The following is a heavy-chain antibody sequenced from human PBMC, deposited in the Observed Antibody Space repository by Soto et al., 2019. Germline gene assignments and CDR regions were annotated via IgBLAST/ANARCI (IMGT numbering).Heavy chain of an antibody. D-gene: IGHD3-10*01. CDR1: GGSISSSSYY. V-gene: IGHV4-61*05. Sequence: PSETLSLTCTVSGGSISSSSYYWGWIRQPPGKGLEWIGYIYYSGSTNYNPSLKSRVTISVDTSKNQFSLKLSSVTAADTAVYYCARVWGGAFAIWGQGTMVTVSS. CDR3: ARVWGGAFAI. CDR2: IYYSGST. J-gene: IGHJ3*02.